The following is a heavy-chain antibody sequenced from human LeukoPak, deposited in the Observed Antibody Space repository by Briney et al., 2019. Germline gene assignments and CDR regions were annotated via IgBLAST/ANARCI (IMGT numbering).Heavy chain of an antibody. Sequence: ASVKVSCKASGYTFTGYYMHWVRRAPGQGLEWMGWINPNSGGTNYAQKFQGWVTMTRDTSISTAYMELSRLRSDDTAVYYCARGGRGVTTPFDYWGQGTLVTVSS. CDR3: ARGGRGVTTPFDY. D-gene: IGHD4-17*01. CDR2: INPNSGGT. J-gene: IGHJ4*02. CDR1: GYTFTGYY. V-gene: IGHV1-2*04.